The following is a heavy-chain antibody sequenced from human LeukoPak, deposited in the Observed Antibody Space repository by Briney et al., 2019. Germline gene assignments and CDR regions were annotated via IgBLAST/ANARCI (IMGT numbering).Heavy chain of an antibody. J-gene: IGHJ3*02. V-gene: IGHV3-21*01. CDR1: GFTFSSYS. CDR3: ARGHSGSYQRTDAFDI. D-gene: IGHD1-26*01. Sequence: PGGSLRLSCAASGFTFSSYSMNWVRQAPGKGLEWVSAISVGGDNTYYADSLKGRFTTSRDNAKNSLYLQMNSLRVEDTAVYYCARGHSGSYQRTDAFDIWGQGTVVTVSS. CDR2: ISVGGDNT.